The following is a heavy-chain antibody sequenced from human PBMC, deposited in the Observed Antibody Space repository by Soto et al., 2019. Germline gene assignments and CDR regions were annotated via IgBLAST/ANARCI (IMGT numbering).Heavy chain of an antibody. CDR1: GGSVTNSSYY. V-gene: IGHV4-39*01. D-gene: IGHD4-4*01. CDR2: VYHRGRS. J-gene: IGHJ4*02. Sequence: PSETLSLTCTVSGGSVTNSSYYWGWIRQSPGKGLEWIGSVYHRGRSYSKSSVKSRVTISVDKSKNQLSLNLNSVTASDTAVDFFVSQRTTVVTQADFAYWVPGALATVS. CDR3: VSQRTTVVTQADFAY.